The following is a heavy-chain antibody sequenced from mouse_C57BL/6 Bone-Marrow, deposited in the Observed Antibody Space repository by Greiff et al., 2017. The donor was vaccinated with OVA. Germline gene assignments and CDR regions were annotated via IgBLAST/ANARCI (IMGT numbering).Heavy chain of an antibody. Sequence: QVHVKQPGAELVMPGASVKLSCKASGYTFTSYWMHWVKQRPGQGLEWIGEIDPSDSYTNYNQKFKGKSTLTVDKSSSTAYMQLSSLTSEDSAVYYCARSAMDYWGQGTSVTVSP. CDR2: IDPSDSYT. CDR3: ARSAMDY. J-gene: IGHJ4*01. CDR1: GYTFTSYW. V-gene: IGHV1-69*01.